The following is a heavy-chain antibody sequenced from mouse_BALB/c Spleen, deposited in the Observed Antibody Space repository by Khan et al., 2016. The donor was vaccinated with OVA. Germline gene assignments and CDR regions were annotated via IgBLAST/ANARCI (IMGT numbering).Heavy chain of an antibody. V-gene: IGHV5-9-3*01. CDR2: ISTGGHYT. J-gene: IGHJ4*01. Sequence: EVELVEPGGGVVKPGGSLKLSCSASGFTFSSFAMSWVRQTPERRLEWVATISTGGHYTFYPASVKGRFTISRDNARNTLYLQMSSLRSEDTAMYYCAGSVVGYEAMDYWGQGTSVTGSS. CDR3: AGSVVGYEAMDY. CDR1: GFTFSSFA. D-gene: IGHD2-2*01.